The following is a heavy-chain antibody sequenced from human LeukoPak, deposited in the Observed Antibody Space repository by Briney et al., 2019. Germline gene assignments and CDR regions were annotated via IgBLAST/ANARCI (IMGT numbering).Heavy chain of an antibody. Sequence: GGTLRLSCAASGFIFSSYGMSWVRQAPGQGLEWVSAISTSGESTYYADSEKGHFTISRDNSKNTLYLQMNSLSAEDTAVYYCAELGITMIGGVWGKGTTVTISS. V-gene: IGHV3-23*01. J-gene: IGHJ6*04. CDR3: AELGITMIGGV. D-gene: IGHD3-10*02. CDR1: GFIFSSYG. CDR2: ISTSGEST.